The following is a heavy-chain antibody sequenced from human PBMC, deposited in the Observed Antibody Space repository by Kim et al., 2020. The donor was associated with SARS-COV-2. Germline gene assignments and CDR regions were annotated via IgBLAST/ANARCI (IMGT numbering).Heavy chain of an antibody. CDR2: IYYSGST. CDR3: AGGLWGWLVD. V-gene: IGHV4-59*01. J-gene: IGHJ4*02. CDR1: GGSISSYY. Sequence: SETLSLTCTVSGGSISSYYWRWIRQPPGKGLEWIGFIYYSGSTNYNPSLKSRVTISVDTSKNQFSLKLSSVTAADTAVYYCAGGLWGWLVDWGQGTLVTVSS. D-gene: IGHD6-19*01.